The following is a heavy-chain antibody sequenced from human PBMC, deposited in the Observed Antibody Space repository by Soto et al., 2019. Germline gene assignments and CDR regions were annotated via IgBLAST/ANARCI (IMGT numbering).Heavy chain of an antibody. V-gene: IGHV3-23*01. D-gene: IGHD4-4*01. Sequence: PGGSLRLSCAASGFTVSSNSMSWVRQAPGKGLEWVSGISGSGYSTYYGDSVKGRFTISRDNSKSTLYLQMNSLRAEDTAVYFCAKSRGDRWTTYYFDNWGQGTLVTVSS. CDR2: ISGSGYST. CDR3: AKSRGDRWTTYYFDN. CDR1: GFTVSSNS. J-gene: IGHJ4*02.